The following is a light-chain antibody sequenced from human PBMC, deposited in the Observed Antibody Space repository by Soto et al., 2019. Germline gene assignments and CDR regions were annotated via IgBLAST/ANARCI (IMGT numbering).Light chain of an antibody. Sequence: QSVLTQPASVSGSPGQSITISCVGTSSDIGDYNYVSWYQQHPGKVPKVIIYDVSNRPSGVSYRFSGTKSGNTASLTVSGLQAEDEADYYCCSYTRSGTLTFGPGTKVTVL. J-gene: IGLJ1*01. CDR1: SSDIGDYNY. V-gene: IGLV2-14*01. CDR3: CSYTRSGTLT. CDR2: DVS.